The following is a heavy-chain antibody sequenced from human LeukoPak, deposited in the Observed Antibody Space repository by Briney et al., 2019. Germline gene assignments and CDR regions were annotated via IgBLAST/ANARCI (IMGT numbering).Heavy chain of an antibody. V-gene: IGHV4-39*07. CDR2: IYYSGTT. Sequence: SETLSLTCTVSGGSISSSSYYWGWIRQPPGKGLEWIGSIYYSGTTYYNPSLKSRVTISVDTSKNQFSLKLSSVTAADTAVYYCARVLGSSSSQPFDYWGQGTLVTVSS. J-gene: IGHJ4*02. D-gene: IGHD6-6*01. CDR3: ARVLGSSSSQPFDY. CDR1: GGSISSSSYY.